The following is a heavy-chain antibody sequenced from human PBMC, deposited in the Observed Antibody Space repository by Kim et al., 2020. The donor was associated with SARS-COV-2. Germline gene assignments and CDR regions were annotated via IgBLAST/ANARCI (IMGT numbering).Heavy chain of an antibody. CDR2: ISDDGSSK. V-gene: IGHV3-30*18. J-gene: IGHJ5*02. CDR1: GFTFNSYG. Sequence: GGSLRLSCAASGFTFNSYGMHWVRQAPGKGLEWVAVISDDGSSKYYADAVKGRFTISRDTSKNTMYQQMNSLRAEDTAVYYCEKDGVDRGATGSNWFDPGGRETLVTVSS. CDR3: EKDGVDRGATGSNWFDP. D-gene: IGHD5-12*01.